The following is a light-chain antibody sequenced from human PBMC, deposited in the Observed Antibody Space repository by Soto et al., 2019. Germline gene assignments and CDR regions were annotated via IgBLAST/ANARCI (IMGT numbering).Light chain of an antibody. CDR1: QSVKSGH. Sequence: EIVLTQSPGTLSLSPGERATLPCRASQSVKSGHLSWYQQRPGQAPRLLIYDASTRASGIPDRVSGSGSGTDFTLTISRLEPEDFAVYYWLLYGSSRRTFGQGTKVEIK. J-gene: IGKJ1*01. V-gene: IGKV3-20*01. CDR2: DAS. CDR3: LLYGSSRRT.